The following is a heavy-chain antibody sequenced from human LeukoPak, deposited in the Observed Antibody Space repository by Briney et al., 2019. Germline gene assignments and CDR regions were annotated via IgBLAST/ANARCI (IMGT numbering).Heavy chain of an antibody. CDR3: AKDPNGDYVGAFDS. J-gene: IGHJ3*02. CDR1: GFTFSSYG. V-gene: IGHV3-30*02. D-gene: IGHD4-17*01. Sequence: GGSLRLSCAASGFTFSSYGMHWVRQAPGMGLEWVAFIRSDGNSENYADSVKGRFTISRDNTKNTLYLQMNSLRAEDTAIYYCAKDPNGDYVGAFDSWGQGTMVTVSS. CDR2: IRSDGNSE.